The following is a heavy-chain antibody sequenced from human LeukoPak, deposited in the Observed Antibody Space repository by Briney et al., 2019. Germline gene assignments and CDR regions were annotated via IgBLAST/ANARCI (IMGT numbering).Heavy chain of an antibody. D-gene: IGHD5-18*01. CDR3: ATGPRGYSYGIFDY. CDR2: FDPEDGET. V-gene: IGHV1-24*01. J-gene: IGHJ4*02. Sequence: ASVKVSCKVSGYTLTELSMHWVRQDPGKGLEWMGGFDPEDGETIYAQKFQGRVTMTEDTSTDTAYMELSRLRSEDTAVYYCATGPRGYSYGIFDYWGQGTLVTVSS. CDR1: GYTLTELS.